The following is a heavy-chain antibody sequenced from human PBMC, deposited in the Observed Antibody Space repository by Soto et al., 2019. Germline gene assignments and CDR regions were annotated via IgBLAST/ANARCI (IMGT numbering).Heavy chain of an antibody. CDR2: IIPIVGIS. J-gene: IGHJ4*02. Sequence: QVQLVQSGAEVKKPGSSVKVSCQASGGTFRSYSITWVRQAPGKGLEWMGRIIPIVGISNYAQSFQGRVTLSADTSTTTAYMALSSLRSEDTAVYYCARVGGPGGSGNYLDYWGQGNLVTVSS. CDR3: ARVGGPGGSGNYLDY. D-gene: IGHD3-10*01. CDR1: GGTFRSYS. V-gene: IGHV1-69*02.